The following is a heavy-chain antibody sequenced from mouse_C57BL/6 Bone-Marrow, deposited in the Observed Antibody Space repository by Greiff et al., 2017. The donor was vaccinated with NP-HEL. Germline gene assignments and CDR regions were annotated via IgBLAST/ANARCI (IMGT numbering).Heavy chain of an antibody. V-gene: IGHV5-9-1*02. CDR2: ISSGGDYI. CDR3: TRDNDTSWFAY. CDR1: GFTFSSSA. J-gene: IGHJ3*01. D-gene: IGHD5-1-1*01. Sequence: DVMLVESGEGLVKPGGSLKLSCAASGFTFSSSAMSWVRQTPEKRLEWVAYISSGGDYIYYADTVKGQFTISRDNARNTLYLQMSSLKSEDTAMYYCTRDNDTSWFAYWGQGTLVTVSA.